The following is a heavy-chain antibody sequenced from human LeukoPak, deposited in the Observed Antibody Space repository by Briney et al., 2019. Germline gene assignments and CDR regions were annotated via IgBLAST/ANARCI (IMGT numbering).Heavy chain of an antibody. D-gene: IGHD3-3*01. CDR3: ARDRWGYGFLEWEPFDY. CDR1: GFTFSSYW. Sequence: QPGGSLRLSCAASGFTFSSYWMSWVRQAPGKGLEWVANIKQDGSEKYYVDSVKGRFTISRDNAKNSLYLQMNSLRAEDTAVYYCARDRWGYGFLEWEPFDYWGQGTLVTVSS. J-gene: IGHJ4*02. CDR2: IKQDGSEK. V-gene: IGHV3-7*01.